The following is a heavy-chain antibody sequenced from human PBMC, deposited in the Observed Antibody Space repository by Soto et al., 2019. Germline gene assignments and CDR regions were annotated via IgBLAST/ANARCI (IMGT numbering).Heavy chain of an antibody. CDR3: SRQNQEGYYYYGVDV. CDR2: IYPGDSTT. Sequence: GESLKISCKASGYSFTNYWVAWVRQMPGKGLECMGIIYPGDSTTRYGPSFQAQVTISADKSISTAYLQWSSLKASDTAMYYCSRQNQEGYYYYGVDVWGQGTTVTGSS. V-gene: IGHV5-51*01. J-gene: IGHJ6*02. CDR1: GYSFTNYW.